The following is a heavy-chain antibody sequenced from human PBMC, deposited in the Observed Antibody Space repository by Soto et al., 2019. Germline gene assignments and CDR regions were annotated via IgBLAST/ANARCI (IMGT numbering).Heavy chain of an antibody. D-gene: IGHD2-21*01. CDR3: ASARHIGP. CDR1: GFTLGDYW. Sequence: GGSLRLSCAASGFTLGDYWMSWVRQAPGQGPEWVANIKQDGSERNYVDSVKGRFTISRDNAENSLYLQMNSLRVEDTGVYYCASARHIGPWGQGTLVTVSS. CDR2: IKQDGSER. V-gene: IGHV3-7*01. J-gene: IGHJ5*02.